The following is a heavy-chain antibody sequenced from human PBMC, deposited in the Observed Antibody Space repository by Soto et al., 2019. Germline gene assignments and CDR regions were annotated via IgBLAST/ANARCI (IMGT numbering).Heavy chain of an antibody. D-gene: IGHD6-13*01. CDR2: ISAYNGNT. CDR3: AKDVGPTQGNQYRPREGIAAAIGFDP. Sequence: ASVKVSCKASGYTFTSYGISWVRQAPGQGLEWMGWISAYNGNTNYAQKLQGRVTMTTDTSTSTAYMELRSLRSDDTAVYYCAKDVGPTQGNQYRPREGIAAAIGFDPWGQGTLVTVSS. CDR1: GYTFTSYG. J-gene: IGHJ5*02. V-gene: IGHV1-18*04.